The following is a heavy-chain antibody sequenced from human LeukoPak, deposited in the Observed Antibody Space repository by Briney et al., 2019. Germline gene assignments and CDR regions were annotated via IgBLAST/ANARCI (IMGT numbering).Heavy chain of an antibody. CDR1: GFTFSSYE. J-gene: IGHJ4*02. V-gene: IGHV3-43*02. CDR3: ASDIIRQWLDRFDY. Sequence: PGGSLRLSCAASGFTFSSYEMDWVRQAPGKGLEWVSLISGDGGSTYYADSVKGRFTISRDNSKNSLYLQMNSLRTEDTALYYCASDIIRQWLDRFDYWGQGTLVTVSS. CDR2: ISGDGGST. D-gene: IGHD6-19*01.